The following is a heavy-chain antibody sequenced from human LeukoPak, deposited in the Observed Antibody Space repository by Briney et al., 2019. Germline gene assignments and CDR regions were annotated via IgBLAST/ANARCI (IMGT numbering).Heavy chain of an antibody. Sequence: PGGSLRLSCAASGFTFSSYWMSWVRQAPGRGLEWVANIKQDGSEKYYVDSVKGRFTISRDNAENSLSLQMNSLRADDTAVYYCVGGSGWLFDYWGQGTLVTVSS. V-gene: IGHV3-7*01. CDR3: VGGSGWLFDY. J-gene: IGHJ4*02. CDR2: IKQDGSEK. D-gene: IGHD6-19*01. CDR1: GFTFSSYW.